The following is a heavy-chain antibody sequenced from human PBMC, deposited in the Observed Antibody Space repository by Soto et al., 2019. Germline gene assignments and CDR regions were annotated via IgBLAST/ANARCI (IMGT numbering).Heavy chain of an antibody. V-gene: IGHV4-34*01. J-gene: IGHJ4*02. Sequence: SETLSLTCAVYGGSFSDTYWNWFRQPPGKGLEWIGEINHNTNTIYNPSLTSRVTISVDTSKNHFSLKLTSVTAADTAVYYCARRYGTTFDYWGQGTLVTVSS. D-gene: IGHD1-7*01. CDR3: ARRYGTTFDY. CDR2: INHNTNT. CDR1: GGSFSDTY.